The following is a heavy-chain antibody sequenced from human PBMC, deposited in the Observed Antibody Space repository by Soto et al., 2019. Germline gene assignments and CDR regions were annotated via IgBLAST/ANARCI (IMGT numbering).Heavy chain of an antibody. CDR2: ISSSSSYT. J-gene: IGHJ5*02. V-gene: IGHV3-11*06. CDR3: ARSGSYYDILTGYYGANWFDP. CDR1: GFTFSDYY. D-gene: IGHD3-9*01. Sequence: PGGSLRLSCAASGFTFSDYYMSWIRQAPGKGLEWVSYISSSSSYTNYADSVKGRFTISRDNAKNSLYLQMNSLRAEDTAVYYCARSGSYYDILTGYYGANWFDPWGQGTLVTVSS.